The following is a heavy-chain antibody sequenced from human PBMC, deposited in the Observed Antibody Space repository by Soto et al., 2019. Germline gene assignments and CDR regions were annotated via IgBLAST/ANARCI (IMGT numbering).Heavy chain of an antibody. V-gene: IGHV1-69*13. Sequence: SVKVSCKASGGTFSSYAISWVRQAPGQGLEWMGGIIPIFGTANYAQKFQGRVTITADESTSTAYMELSSLRSEDTAVYYCARLAAGSCSRGSCKGALDIWGQGTMVTVSS. CDR1: GGTFSSYA. D-gene: IGHD2-15*01. CDR3: ARLAAGSCSRGSCKGALDI. CDR2: IIPIFGTA. J-gene: IGHJ3*02.